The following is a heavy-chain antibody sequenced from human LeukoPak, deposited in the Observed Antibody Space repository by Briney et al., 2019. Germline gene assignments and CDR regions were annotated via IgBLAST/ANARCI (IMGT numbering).Heavy chain of an antibody. CDR1: GFTFSNAW. D-gene: IGHD6-19*01. J-gene: IGHJ3*02. CDR3: AKTLGPGIAVEDAFDI. CDR2: IKSKTDGGTT. V-gene: IGHV3-15*01. Sequence: GGSLRLSCAASGFTFSNAWMSWVRQAPGKGLEWVGRIKSKTDGGTTDYAAPVKGRFTISRDDSKNTLYLQMNSLRAEDTAVYYCAKTLGPGIAVEDAFDIWGQGTMVTVSS.